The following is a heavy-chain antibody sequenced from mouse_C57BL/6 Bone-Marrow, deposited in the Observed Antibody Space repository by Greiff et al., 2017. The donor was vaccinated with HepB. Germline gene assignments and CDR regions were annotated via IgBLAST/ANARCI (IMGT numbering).Heavy chain of an antibody. CDR3: ARYITTVVYAMDY. CDR1: GYTFTSYW. CDR2: IDPSDSYT. D-gene: IGHD1-1*01. V-gene: IGHV1-69*01. J-gene: IGHJ4*01. Sequence: VQLQQPGAELVMPGASVKLSCKASGYTFTSYWMHWVKQRPGQGLEWIGEIDPSDSYTNYNQKFKGKSTLTVDKSSSTAYMQLSSLTSEDSAVYYCARYITTVVYAMDYWGQGTSVTVSS.